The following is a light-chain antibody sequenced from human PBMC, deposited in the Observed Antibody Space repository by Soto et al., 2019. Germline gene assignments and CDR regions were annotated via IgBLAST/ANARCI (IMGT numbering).Light chain of an antibody. Sequence: ESVLTQSPGTLSLSTGERATLSCSSSQNIKSNYLAWYRQKPGQAPRLLIYGATNRAAGVPDRFSGSGSGTDFTLTITSLQPEDFATYYCQHYNIWPPVTFGQGTRLEI. CDR2: GAT. V-gene: IGKV3-20*01. CDR1: QNIKSNY. CDR3: QHYNIWPPVT. J-gene: IGKJ5*01.